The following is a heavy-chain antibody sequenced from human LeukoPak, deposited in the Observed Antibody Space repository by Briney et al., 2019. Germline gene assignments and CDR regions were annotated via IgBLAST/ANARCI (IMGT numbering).Heavy chain of an antibody. CDR3: AHSIYDFWSGYSLLFDP. CDR2: IYWNDDK. J-gene: IGHJ5*02. CDR1: GFSLSTSGVG. D-gene: IGHD3-3*01. V-gene: IGHV2-5*01. Sequence: SGPTLVNPTQTLTLTCTFSGFSLSTSGVGVGWIRQPPGNALEWLALIYWNDDKRYSPSLKSRLTITKDTSKNQVVLTMTNMDPVDTATYYCAHSIYDFWSGYSLLFDPWGQGTLVTVSS.